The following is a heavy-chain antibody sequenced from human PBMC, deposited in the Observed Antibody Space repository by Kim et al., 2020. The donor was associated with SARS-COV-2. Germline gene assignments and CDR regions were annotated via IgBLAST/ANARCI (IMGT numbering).Heavy chain of an antibody. Sequence: GESLKISCKGSGYSFTSYWISWVRQMPGKGLEWMGRIDPSDSYTNYSPSFQGHVTISADKSISTAYLQWSSLKASDTAMYYCARHEDNWTPFDYWGQGTLVTVSS. CDR2: IDPSDSYT. D-gene: IGHD1-1*01. J-gene: IGHJ4*02. CDR3: ARHEDNWTPFDY. V-gene: IGHV5-10-1*01. CDR1: GYSFTSYW.